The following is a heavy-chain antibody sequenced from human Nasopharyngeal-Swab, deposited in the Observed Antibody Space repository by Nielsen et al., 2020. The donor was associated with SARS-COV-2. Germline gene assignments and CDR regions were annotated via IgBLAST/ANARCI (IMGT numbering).Heavy chain of an antibody. CDR1: GFTFSSYA. J-gene: IGHJ4*02. CDR2: ISYDGSNK. V-gene: IGHV3-30-3*01. D-gene: IGHD6-19*01. CDR3: ARDSSIWAVAGTFFDY. Sequence: LKISCAASGFTFSSYAMHWVRQAPGKGLEWVAVISYDGSNKYYADSVKGRFTISRDNSKNTLYLQMNSLRAEDTAVYYCARDSSIWAVAGTFFDYWGQGTLVTVSS.